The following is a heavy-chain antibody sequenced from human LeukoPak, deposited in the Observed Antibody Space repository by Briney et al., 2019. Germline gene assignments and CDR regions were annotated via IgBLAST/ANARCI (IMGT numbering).Heavy chain of an antibody. J-gene: IGHJ6*02. D-gene: IGHD5-24*01. CDR3: ARSRDGYNYYYYYGMDV. CDR1: GYTFTGYY. Sequence: ASVKVSCKASGYTFTGYYMHWVRQAPGQGLEWMGWISAYNGNTNYAQKLQGRVTMTTDTSTSTAYMELRSLRSDDTAVYYCARSRDGYNYYYYYGMDVWGQGTTVTVSS. V-gene: IGHV1-18*04. CDR2: ISAYNGNT.